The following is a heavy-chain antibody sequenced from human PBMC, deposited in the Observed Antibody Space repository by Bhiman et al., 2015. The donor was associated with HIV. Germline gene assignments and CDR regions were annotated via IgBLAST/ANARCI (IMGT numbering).Heavy chain of an antibody. CDR2: IQYDGSNK. CDR1: EFTFSSYG. Sequence: QVQLVESGGGVVQPGGSLRLSCAASEFTFSSYGMHWVRQAPGKGLEWVAFIQYDGSNKYYADSVKGRFTISRDNSKNTLYLQMNSLGGEDTAVYYCAKDRWRGYYFEYWGQGTLVTVSS. CDR3: AKDRWRGYYFEY. V-gene: IGHV3-30*02. J-gene: IGHJ4*02. D-gene: IGHD3-3*01.